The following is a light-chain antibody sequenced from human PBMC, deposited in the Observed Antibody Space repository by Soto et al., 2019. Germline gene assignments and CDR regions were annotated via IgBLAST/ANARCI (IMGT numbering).Light chain of an antibody. V-gene: IGKV3D-20*02. CDR2: DAS. Sequence: EIVLTQSPGTLSLSPGERATLSCRASQSVSSNYLTWYQQKPGQAPRLLIYDASIRATGIPARFSGSGSGTDFTLTISSLEPEDFAIYFCQQRGNWWTFGQGTKVEI. CDR1: QSVSSNY. J-gene: IGKJ1*01. CDR3: QQRGNWWT.